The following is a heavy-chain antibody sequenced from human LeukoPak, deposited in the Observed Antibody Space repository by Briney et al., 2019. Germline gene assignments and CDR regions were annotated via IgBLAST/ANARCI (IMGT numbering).Heavy chain of an antibody. D-gene: IGHD3-10*01. CDR3: AKDSGPYGSGTYRDY. CDR2: ISGSGGST. V-gene: IGHV3-23*01. CDR1: GFTFSSFA. J-gene: IGHJ4*02. Sequence: GGSLRLSCAASGFTFSSFAMSWVRQAPGKGLEWVSGISGSGGSTYYADSVKGRFTISRDNSKNTLYLQMNSLRAEDTAAYYCAKDSGPYGSGTYRDYWGQGTLVTVSS.